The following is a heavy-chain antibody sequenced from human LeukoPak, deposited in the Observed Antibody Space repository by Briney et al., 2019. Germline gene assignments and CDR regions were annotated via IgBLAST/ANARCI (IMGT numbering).Heavy chain of an antibody. V-gene: IGHV3-7*01. CDR2: IEEDGSGT. D-gene: IGHD6-13*01. CDR1: GFTFSSSW. Sequence: GGSLRLSCAASGFTFSSSWMSWVRQAPGKGLEWVANIEEDGSGTYYADSVKGRFTISRDNAKNTLYLQMNSLRPEDTAVYYCATDAFSSTWEKLRFDCWRQGTLAIVSS. J-gene: IGHJ5*01. CDR3: ATDAFSSTWEKLRFDC.